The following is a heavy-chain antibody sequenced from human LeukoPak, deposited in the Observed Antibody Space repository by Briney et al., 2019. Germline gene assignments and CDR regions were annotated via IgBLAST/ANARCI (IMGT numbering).Heavy chain of an antibody. Sequence: SETLSLTCTVSGGSISSYYWTWIRQAPGKGLEWIGNVYYSGSTSYNPSLKSRVTISVDTSKNQFSLRLSSVTAADTAVYYCARPYSSGWYGVFHIWGQGTMVTVSS. J-gene: IGHJ3*02. CDR3: ARPYSSGWYGVFHI. CDR2: VYYSGST. CDR1: GGSISSYY. D-gene: IGHD6-19*01. V-gene: IGHV4-59*08.